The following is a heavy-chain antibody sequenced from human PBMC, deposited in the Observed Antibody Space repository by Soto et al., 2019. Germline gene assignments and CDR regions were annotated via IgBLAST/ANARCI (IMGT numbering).Heavy chain of an antibody. J-gene: IGHJ4*02. CDR2: IIPIFGTA. CDR3: ARVSTVTTHFDY. Sequence: QVQLVQSGAEVKKPGSSVKVSCKASGGTFSSYAISWVRQAPGQGLEWMGGIIPIFGTANYAQKFQGRVTITSDESTSTAHMELSILRSEDTAVDYCARVSTVTTHFDYWGQGTLVTVSS. D-gene: IGHD4-17*01. CDR1: GGTFSSYA. V-gene: IGHV1-69*01.